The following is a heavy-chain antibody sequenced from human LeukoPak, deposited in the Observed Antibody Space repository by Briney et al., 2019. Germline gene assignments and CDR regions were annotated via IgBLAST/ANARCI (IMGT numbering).Heavy chain of an antibody. CDR1: GFTFISYS. CDR2: ISRSAGNT. Sequence: PGESLRLSCAASGFTFISYSMSWVRQAPGKGMEWVSYISRSAGNTYYADSVKGRFTISRDNAKNSLYLQMDSLRAEDTAVYYCARPGDTLGMPGWGRPVDYWGQGTLVTVSS. CDR3: ARPGDTLGMPGWGRPVDY. D-gene: IGHD3-10*01. V-gene: IGHV3-21*01. J-gene: IGHJ4*02.